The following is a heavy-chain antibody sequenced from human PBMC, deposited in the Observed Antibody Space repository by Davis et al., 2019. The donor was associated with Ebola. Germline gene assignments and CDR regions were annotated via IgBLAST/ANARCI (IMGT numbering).Heavy chain of an antibody. CDR2: LYYSGNN. Sequence: MPSETLSLTCTVSGGSISSYYWGWIRQPPGKGLEWIGSLYYSGNNYYNPSLKSRVTISVDTSKNQFSLKLSSVTAADTAVYYCARHELYWYYFDYWGQGTLVTVSS. CDR3: ARHELYWYYFDY. J-gene: IGHJ4*02. CDR1: GGSISSYY. D-gene: IGHD2-8*02. V-gene: IGHV4-59*08.